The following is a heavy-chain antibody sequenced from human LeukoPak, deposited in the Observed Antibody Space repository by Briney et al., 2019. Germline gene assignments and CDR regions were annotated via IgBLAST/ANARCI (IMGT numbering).Heavy chain of an antibody. V-gene: IGHV5-51*01. J-gene: IGHJ3*02. CDR1: GYSFTSYW. CDR2: IYPGDSDT. Sequence: GESLKISCKGSGYSFTSYWICWVRQMPGKGLGWMGIIYPGDSDTRYSPSFQGQVTISADKSISTAYLQWSSLKASDTAMYYCARLALAAAATHAFDIWGQGTMVTVSS. D-gene: IGHD6-13*01. CDR3: ARLALAAAATHAFDI.